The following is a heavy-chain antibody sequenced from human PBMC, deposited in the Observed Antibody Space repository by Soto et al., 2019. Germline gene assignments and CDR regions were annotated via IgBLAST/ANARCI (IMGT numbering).Heavy chain of an antibody. D-gene: IGHD6-19*01. CDR3: ATRYSSGWYYYYGMDV. J-gene: IGHJ6*02. CDR1: GFTFSSYG. CDR2: IWHDGSNK. Sequence: GESLKISCAASGFTFSSYGMHWVRQAPGKGLEWVAVIWHDGSNKYYADSVKGRFTISRDNSKNTLYPQMNSLRAEDTAVYYCATRYSSGWYYYYGMDVWGQGTTVTVSS. V-gene: IGHV3-30*02.